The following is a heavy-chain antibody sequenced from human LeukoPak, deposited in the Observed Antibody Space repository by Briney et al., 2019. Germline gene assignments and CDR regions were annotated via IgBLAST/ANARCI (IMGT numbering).Heavy chain of an antibody. V-gene: IGHV3-23*01. CDR2: ISGSGGNT. Sequence: GGSLGLSCAASGFTFSSYAMSWVRQAPGKGLEWVSAISGSGGNTYYADSVKGRFTISRDNSKNTLYLQMNSLGAEDTAVYYCASGTVTTNRYYYYYMDVWGKGTTVTVSS. J-gene: IGHJ6*03. D-gene: IGHD4-17*01. CDR1: GFTFSSYA. CDR3: ASGTVTTNRYYYYYMDV.